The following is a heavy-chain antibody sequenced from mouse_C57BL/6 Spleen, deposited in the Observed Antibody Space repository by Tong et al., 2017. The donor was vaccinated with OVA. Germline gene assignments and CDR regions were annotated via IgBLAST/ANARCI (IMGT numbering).Heavy chain of an antibody. D-gene: IGHD1-1*01. J-gene: IGHJ2*01. Sequence: EVQLQESGGGLVQPGESLKLSCESNEYEFPSHDMSWVRKTPEKRLELVAAINSDGGSTYYPDTMERRFIISRDNTKKTLYLQMSSLKSEDTAMYYCARNYGSSYDYFDYWGQGTTLTVSS. CDR2: INSDGGST. CDR1: EYEFPSHD. CDR3: ARNYGSSYDYFDY. V-gene: IGHV5-2*01.